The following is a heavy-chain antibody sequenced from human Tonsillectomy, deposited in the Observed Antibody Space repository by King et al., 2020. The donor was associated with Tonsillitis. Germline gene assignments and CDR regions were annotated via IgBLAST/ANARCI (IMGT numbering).Heavy chain of an antibody. CDR2: ISAYNGNT. J-gene: IGHJ5*02. V-gene: IGHV1-18*01. D-gene: IGHD3-22*01. CDR3: ARAFYYYEPSENNWFDP. Sequence: QLVQSGAEVKKPGASVKVSCKASGYTFTSYGISWVRQAPGQGLEWMGWISAYNGNTNYAQKLQGRVTMTTDTSTSTAYMELRSLRSDDTAVYYCARAFYYYEPSENNWFDPWGQGTLVTVSS. CDR1: GYTFTSYG.